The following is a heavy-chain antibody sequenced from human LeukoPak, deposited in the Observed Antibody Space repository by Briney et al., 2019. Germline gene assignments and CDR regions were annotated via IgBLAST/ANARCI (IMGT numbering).Heavy chain of an antibody. CDR2: IYSGGST. Sequence: GGSLRLSCAASGFTVSSNYMSWVRQAPGKGLEWVSIIYSGGSTYYADSVKDRFTISRDNSKNTLYLQMNSLRAEDTAVYFCVRVGYSYGYGDWNHFDYWGQGTLVTVSS. J-gene: IGHJ4*02. D-gene: IGHD5-18*01. CDR3: VRVGYSYGYGDWNHFDY. CDR1: GFTVSSNY. V-gene: IGHV3-66*02.